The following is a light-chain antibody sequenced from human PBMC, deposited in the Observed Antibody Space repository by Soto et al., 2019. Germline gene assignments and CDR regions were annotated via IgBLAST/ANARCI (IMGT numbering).Light chain of an antibody. CDR2: SDN. CDR1: SSNMGSTT. Sequence: QSVLTQPPSASGTPGQRVTISCSGASSNMGSTTVNWYQQLPRTAPKLLIYSDNQRPSGVPDRFSGSKSGTSASLAITGLQSEDEADYYCAAWDGSLNHILFGGGTKVTVL. J-gene: IGLJ2*01. CDR3: AAWDGSLNHIL. V-gene: IGLV1-44*01.